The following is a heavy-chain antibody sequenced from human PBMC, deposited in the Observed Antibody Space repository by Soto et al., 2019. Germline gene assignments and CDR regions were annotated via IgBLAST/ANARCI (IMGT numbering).Heavy chain of an antibody. CDR2: MNPNSGNT. CDR1: GYTFPSYD. J-gene: IGHJ5*02. Sequence: QVQLVQSGAEVKKPGASVKVSCKASGYTFPSYDINWVRQATGQGLEWMGWMNPNSGNTGYAQKLQGRVTMPKNTSIVTAYMELRSLRSEDTAVYYCAIEHYGNSAWFHPWCQGTLVSVSS. CDR3: AIEHYGNSAWFHP. V-gene: IGHV1-8*01. D-gene: IGHD3-10*01.